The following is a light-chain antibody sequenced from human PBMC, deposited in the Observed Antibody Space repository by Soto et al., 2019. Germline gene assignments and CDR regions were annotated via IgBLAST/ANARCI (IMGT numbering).Light chain of an antibody. CDR1: SVQSSDA. CDR3: QTWGTGSPWV. J-gene: IGLJ3*02. CDR2: LNSDGSH. V-gene: IGLV4-69*01. Sequence: QLVLTQSPSASASLGASVKLTCTLSSVQSSDAIAWHQQQPEKGPRYLMKLNSDGSHSKGDGIPDRFSGSSSGAERYLTISSLQSEDEAEYYCQTWGTGSPWVFGGGTKLTV.